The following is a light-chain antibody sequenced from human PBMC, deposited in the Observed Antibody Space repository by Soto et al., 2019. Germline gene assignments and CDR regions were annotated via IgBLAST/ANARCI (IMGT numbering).Light chain of an antibody. V-gene: IGKV3-15*01. Sequence: EIVLTPSPATLSLSPGERAPLSCRASQSISSNLAWYQQKPGQAPRLLMFRTSSRATGFPARFSGSGSGTEFNLTISSLQSEDFGVYYCQQYNNWPRATFGGGTKVDIK. J-gene: IGKJ4*01. CDR1: QSISSN. CDR2: RTS. CDR3: QQYNNWPRAT.